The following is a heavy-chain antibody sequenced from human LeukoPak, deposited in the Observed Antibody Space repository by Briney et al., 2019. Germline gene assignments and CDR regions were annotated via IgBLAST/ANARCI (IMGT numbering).Heavy chain of an antibody. CDR2: ISDNGNDK. CDR3: AGRLLGCRSGSCYPTDY. V-gene: IGHV3-30*03. Sequence: GRSLRLSCAVSGFTFSNYGMHWVRQAPGKGLEWVAVISDNGNDKYYIDSVKGRFTISRDNSKNTLYLQMNSLRAEDTALYYCAGRLLGCRSGSCYPTDYWGQGTLVTVSS. D-gene: IGHD2-15*01. J-gene: IGHJ4*02. CDR1: GFTFSNYG.